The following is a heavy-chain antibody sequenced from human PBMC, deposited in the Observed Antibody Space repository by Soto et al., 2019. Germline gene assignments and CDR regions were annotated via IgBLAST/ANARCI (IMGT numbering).Heavy chain of an antibody. CDR2: ISAYNGNT. CDR1: GYTFTSYG. D-gene: IGHD3-3*01. Sequence: GASVKVSCKASGYTFTSYGISWVRQAPGQGLEWMGWISAYNGNTNYAQKLQGRVTMTTDTSTSTAYMELSSLRSDDTAVYYCARLEWDFWSGSKAPFDYWGQGTLVTVSS. J-gene: IGHJ4*02. V-gene: IGHV1-18*01. CDR3: ARLEWDFWSGSKAPFDY.